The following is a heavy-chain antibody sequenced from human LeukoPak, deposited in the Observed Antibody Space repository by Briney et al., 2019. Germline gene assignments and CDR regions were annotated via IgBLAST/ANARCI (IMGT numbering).Heavy chain of an antibody. CDR2: INPNSGGT. Sequence: ASVKVSCKASGYTLTGYYMHWVRQAPGQGLEWMGWINPNSGGTNYAQKFQGRVTMTRDTSISTAYMELSRLRSDDTAVYYCARVHCSGGSCYYYFDYWGQGTLVTVSS. V-gene: IGHV1-2*02. CDR3: ARVHCSGGSCYYYFDY. CDR1: GYTLTGYY. J-gene: IGHJ4*02. D-gene: IGHD2-15*01.